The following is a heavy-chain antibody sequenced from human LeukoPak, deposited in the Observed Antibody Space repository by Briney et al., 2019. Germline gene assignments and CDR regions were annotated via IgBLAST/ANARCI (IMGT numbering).Heavy chain of an antibody. J-gene: IGHJ3*02. CDR1: GLAFSSHV. CDR2: ININDAAT. Sequence: GGSLRLSCAASGLAFSSHVMSWVRQAPGKRLEWVSTININDAATYYADSVKGRFTISRDNSKNTLYLQMNSLRAEDTAVYYCAKRRDYGDTKDAFDIWGQGTMVTVSS. CDR3: AKRRDYGDTKDAFDI. V-gene: IGHV3-23*01. D-gene: IGHD4-17*01.